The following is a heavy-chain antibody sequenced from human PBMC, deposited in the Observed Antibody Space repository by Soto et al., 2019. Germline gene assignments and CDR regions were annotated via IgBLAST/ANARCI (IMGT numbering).Heavy chain of an antibody. CDR3: TKNSAYALDY. V-gene: IGHV4-4*02. D-gene: IGHD5-12*01. CDR1: GGSVSNNNW. Sequence: QVQLQESGPGLVKPSGTLSLSCAVSGGSVSNNNWWSWVRQSPGNGLEWIGEIHHSGGTSYNPSLDSRATLSVDKSKNELSLRLNYVTAADTAVSYCTKNSAYALDYWGLGILVTVSS. CDR2: IHHSGGT. J-gene: IGHJ4*02.